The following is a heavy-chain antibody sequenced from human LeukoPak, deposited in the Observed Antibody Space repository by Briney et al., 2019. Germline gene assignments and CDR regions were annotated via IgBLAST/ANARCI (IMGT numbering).Heavy chain of an antibody. D-gene: IGHD3-3*02. CDR3: AKDLSALLPGAHNYMDV. CDR2: ISSSGSYI. CDR1: AFTFSSYS. J-gene: IGHJ6*03. V-gene: IGHV3-21*04. Sequence: GGSLRLSCAASAFTFSSYSMNWVRQAPGKGLEWVSSISSSGSYIYYADSVKGRFTISRDNAKNSLYLQMNSLRAEDTALYYCAKDLSALLPGAHNYMDVWGKGTTVTISS.